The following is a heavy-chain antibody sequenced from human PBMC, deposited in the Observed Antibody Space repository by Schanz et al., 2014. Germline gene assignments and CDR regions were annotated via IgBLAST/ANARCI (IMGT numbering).Heavy chain of an antibody. V-gene: IGHV3-11*06. J-gene: IGHJ6*02. Sequence: LVESGGGLVQPGRSLRLSCAASGFTFDDHAMHWVRQVPGKGLEWVSYISSSSSYTNYADSVKGRFTISRDNAKNSLYLQMNSLRAEDTAVYYCARSYSSGWYPYYYGMDVWGQGTTVTVSS. CDR1: GFTFDDHA. D-gene: IGHD6-19*01. CDR3: ARSYSSGWYPYYYGMDV. CDR2: ISSSSSYT.